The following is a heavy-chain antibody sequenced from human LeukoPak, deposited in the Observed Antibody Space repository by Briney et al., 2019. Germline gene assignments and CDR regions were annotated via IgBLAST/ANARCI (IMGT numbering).Heavy chain of an antibody. CDR2: IKEDGGEK. V-gene: IGHV3-7*03. J-gene: IGHJ6*02. CDR3: ARGGGVAHFYYYYGMDV. CDR1: GFTFSNYW. D-gene: IGHD3-16*01. Sequence: GGSLRLSCAASGFTFSNYWLSWVRQAPGKGLEWVANIKEDGGEKYYVDSVKGRFTISRDNSKNTLYLQMNSLRAEDTAVYYCARGGGVAHFYYYYGMDVWGQGTTVTVSS.